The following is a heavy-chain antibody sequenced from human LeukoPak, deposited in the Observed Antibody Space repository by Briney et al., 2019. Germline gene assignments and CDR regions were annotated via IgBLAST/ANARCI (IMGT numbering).Heavy chain of an antibody. D-gene: IGHD2/OR15-2a*01. V-gene: IGHV3-7*01. J-gene: IGHJ3*01. CDR3: ARAGYYGDDAFDL. CDR1: GFIIGSYW. CDR2: IRQDGSEK. Sequence: GGSLRLSCVAAGFIIGSYWMSWDRQAPGNCLEWEANIRQDGSEKYYVDSVKGRLTISRDNAKNSLYLQMNNLTAADTAIYCCARAGYYGDDAFDLWGQGTRVTVSS.